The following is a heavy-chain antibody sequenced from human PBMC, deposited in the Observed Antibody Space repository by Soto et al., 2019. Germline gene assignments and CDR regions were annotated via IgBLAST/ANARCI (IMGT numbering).Heavy chain of an antibody. CDR1: GYTFTSYD. J-gene: IGHJ6*03. CDR3: ARDLGPIFASYYYYYYMDV. CDR2: INPSGGST. D-gene: IGHD3-3*01. Sequence: ASVNVSCKPSGYTFTSYDMHCVRQAPGQGLEWMGIINPSGGSTRYAQKFLGIVTMTRDTSTSTVYIELSSLRSEDTAVYYCARDLGPIFASYYYYYYMDVWGQGTTVTVSS. V-gene: IGHV1-46*03.